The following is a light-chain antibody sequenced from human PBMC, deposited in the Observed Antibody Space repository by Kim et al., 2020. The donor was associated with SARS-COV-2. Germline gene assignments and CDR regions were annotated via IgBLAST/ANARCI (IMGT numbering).Light chain of an antibody. Sequence: VSPGEKAAHSCRASQSVSISLAWYQQKPGQAPRLLIFDASNRATDIPARFSGSGSGTDFTLTISSLEPEDFAVYFCQQRTNWRYSFGQGTKLEI. V-gene: IGKV3-11*01. CDR3: QQRTNWRYS. CDR1: QSVSIS. J-gene: IGKJ2*03. CDR2: DAS.